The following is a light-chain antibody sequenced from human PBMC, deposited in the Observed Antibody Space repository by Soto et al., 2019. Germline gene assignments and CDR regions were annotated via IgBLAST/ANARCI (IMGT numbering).Light chain of an antibody. CDR3: SSYVTGSTLV. CDR2: DVS. Sequence: QSALTQPASVSGSLGQSITISCIGGSSDIGAYKFVSWYQQHPGKVPKLIICDVSNRPSGISNRFSGSKSGNTASLTISGLQADDEADYYCSSYVTGSTLVFGTGTKVTVL. CDR1: SSDIGAYKF. J-gene: IGLJ1*01. V-gene: IGLV2-14*01.